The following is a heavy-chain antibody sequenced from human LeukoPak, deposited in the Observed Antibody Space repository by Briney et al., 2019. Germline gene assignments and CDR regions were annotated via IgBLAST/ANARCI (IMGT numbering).Heavy chain of an antibody. Sequence: PGGSLRLSCAASGFAFSTYWMHWVRQAPGKGLVWLSHINTDGSSTTYADSVKGRFTISRDNAKNTLYLQMNNLRTEGTAVYYCARDKYYAPEYWGQGTLVTVSS. CDR2: INTDGSST. J-gene: IGHJ4*02. CDR3: ARDKYYAPEY. D-gene: IGHD2-2*01. CDR1: GFAFSTYW. V-gene: IGHV3-74*03.